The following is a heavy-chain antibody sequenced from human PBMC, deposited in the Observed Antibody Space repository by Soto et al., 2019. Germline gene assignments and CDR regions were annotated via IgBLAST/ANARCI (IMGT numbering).Heavy chain of an antibody. CDR1: GYTFTNYG. J-gene: IGHJ3*02. CDR3: ARDAGAAASTFDI. Sequence: ASVKVSCKTSGYTFTNYGISWVRQAPGQGLEWMGWINPNSGGTNYAQKFQGWVTMTRDTSISTAYMELSRLRSDDTAVYYCARDAGAAASTFDIWGQGTMVTVSS. CDR2: INPNSGGT. D-gene: IGHD6-13*01. V-gene: IGHV1-2*04.